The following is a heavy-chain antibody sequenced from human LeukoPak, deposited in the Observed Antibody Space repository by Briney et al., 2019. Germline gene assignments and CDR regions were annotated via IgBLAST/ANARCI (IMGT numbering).Heavy chain of an antibody. CDR2: IYYSGST. Sequence: SETLSLTCAVYGGSFSGYYWSWIRQPPGKGLEWIGSIYYSGSTYYNPSLKSRVTISVDTSKNQFSLKLSSVTAADTAVYYCARLLGYGSGPRGNYFDYWGQGTLVTVSS. CDR1: GGSFSGYY. V-gene: IGHV4-34*01. J-gene: IGHJ4*02. CDR3: ARLLGYGSGPRGNYFDY. D-gene: IGHD3-10*01.